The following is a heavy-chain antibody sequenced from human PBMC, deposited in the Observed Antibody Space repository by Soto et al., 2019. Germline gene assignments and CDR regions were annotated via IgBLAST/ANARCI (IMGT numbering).Heavy chain of an antibody. Sequence: SETLSLTCTVSGASMNSYHWSWIRQPAGKGLEWIGHIHSSGSTNYNPSLKSRVTMSVDTSKNQFSLKLTSLTAADTAIYYCARDAAVPGETDRFDYWGQGTLVTVSS. D-gene: IGHD6-19*01. CDR3: ARDAAVPGETDRFDY. CDR1: GASMNSYH. J-gene: IGHJ4*02. CDR2: IHSSGST. V-gene: IGHV4-4*07.